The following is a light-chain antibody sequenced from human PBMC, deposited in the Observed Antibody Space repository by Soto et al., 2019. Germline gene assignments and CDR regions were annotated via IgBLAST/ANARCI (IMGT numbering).Light chain of an antibody. V-gene: IGKV3-15*01. CDR2: GAS. CDR3: QQYNNWPYT. Sequence: EIVMTQSPATLSVSPGERATLSCRASQSVYSNLAWYQQKPGQAPSLLIYGASSRATGIPARFSGSGSGTEFTLTISSLQSEDFAAYYCQQYNNWPYTFGPGTKVDIK. J-gene: IGKJ3*01. CDR1: QSVYSN.